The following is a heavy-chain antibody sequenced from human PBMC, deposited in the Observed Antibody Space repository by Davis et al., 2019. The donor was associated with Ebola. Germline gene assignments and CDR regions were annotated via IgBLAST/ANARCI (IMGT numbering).Heavy chain of an antibody. CDR1: GFTFSSYS. J-gene: IGHJ4*02. D-gene: IGHD1-26*01. Sequence: GESLKISCAASGFTFSSYSMNWVRQAPGKGLEWVSSISSSSSYIYYADSVKGRFTISRDNAKNSLYLQMNSLRAEDTAVYYCARDESGSWGGIFDYWGQGTLVTVSS. CDR2: ISSSSSYI. CDR3: ARDESGSWGGIFDY. V-gene: IGHV3-21*01.